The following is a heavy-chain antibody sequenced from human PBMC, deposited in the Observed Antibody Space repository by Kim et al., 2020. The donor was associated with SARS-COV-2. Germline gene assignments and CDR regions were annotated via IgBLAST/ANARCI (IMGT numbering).Heavy chain of an antibody. V-gene: IGHV1-46*01. Sequence: ASVKVSCKASGYTFTSYYMHWVRQAPGQGLEWMGIINPSGGNTSYAQKFQGRVTMTRDTSTSTVYMELSSLRSEDTAVYYCAREGNGYYFDYWGQGTLVTVSS. D-gene: IGHD1-1*01. CDR2: INPSGGNT. CDR3: AREGNGYYFDY. CDR1: GYTFTSYY. J-gene: IGHJ4*02.